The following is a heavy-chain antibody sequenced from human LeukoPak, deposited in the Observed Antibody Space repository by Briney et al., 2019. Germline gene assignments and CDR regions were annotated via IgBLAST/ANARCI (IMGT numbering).Heavy chain of an antibody. Sequence: GGSLRLSCAASGFTFSSYAMHWVRQAPGKGLEWVAVISYDGSNKYYADSVKGRYTISRDNSKNTLYLQMNSLRAEDTAVYYCARDPYYYDSSGYDYWGQGTLVTVSS. D-gene: IGHD3-22*01. V-gene: IGHV3-30-3*01. J-gene: IGHJ4*02. CDR1: GFTFSSYA. CDR2: ISYDGSNK. CDR3: ARDPYYYDSSGYDY.